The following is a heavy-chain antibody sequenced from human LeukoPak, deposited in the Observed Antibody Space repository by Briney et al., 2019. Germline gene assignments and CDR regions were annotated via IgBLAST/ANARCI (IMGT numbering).Heavy chain of an antibody. CDR3: ARESDRYCFSTSCPNWFDP. J-gene: IGHJ5*02. CDR1: GASMTSHF. D-gene: IGHD2-2*01. Sequence: PSETLSLTCSVSGASMTSHFYTWIRQPPGKGLEWIGSLYYSGSTYYNPSLKSRVTMSVDTSKNQFSLKLKFVTAADTAVYYCARESDRYCFSTSCPNWFDPWGQGTLVTVSS. V-gene: IGHV4-39*07. CDR2: LYYSGST.